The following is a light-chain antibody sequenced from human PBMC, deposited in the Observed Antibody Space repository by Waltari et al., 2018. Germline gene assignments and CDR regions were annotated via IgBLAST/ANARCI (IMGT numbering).Light chain of an antibody. CDR2: ATS. V-gene: IGKV1-39*01. CDR3: QQSYTSPWT. Sequence: DIQMTQSPSSLSASVGDRVTITCRASQRISTYLNWYQQIPGKAPKLLIYATSNLKSGVPSRFSGSGAGTHFTLTISSLQPGASAIYYCQQSYTSPWTFGQGTRVEIK. CDR1: QRISTY. J-gene: IGKJ1*01.